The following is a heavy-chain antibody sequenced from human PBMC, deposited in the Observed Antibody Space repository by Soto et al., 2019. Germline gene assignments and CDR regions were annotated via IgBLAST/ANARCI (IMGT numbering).Heavy chain of an antibody. Sequence: QLQLQESGAGLVKPSQTLYLTCAISGGSIRSGGYSWSWIRQPPGKGLEWIGYIYHSGSPSYNPSLKGRVAISVARSKNQFSLKLSSVTAADTAVYYCARVPRPLGQGTLVTVSS. V-gene: IGHV4-30-2*01. CDR2: IYHSGSP. CDR3: ARVPRP. CDR1: GGSIRSGGYS. J-gene: IGHJ5*02.